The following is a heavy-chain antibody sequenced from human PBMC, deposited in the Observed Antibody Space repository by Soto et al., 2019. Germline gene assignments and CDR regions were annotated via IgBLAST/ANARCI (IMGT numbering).Heavy chain of an antibody. CDR2: IYYSGST. J-gene: IGHJ5*02. V-gene: IGHV4-30-4*01. CDR3: ARERPDGSRLDP. Sequence: SETLSLTCTVPGGNISRGDYYWSWIRQPPGKGLEWIGYIYYSGSTYYNPSLKSRVTISVDTSKNQFSLKLSSVTAADTAVYYCARERPDGSRLDPWGQGTLVTVSS. CDR1: GGNISRGDYY. D-gene: IGHD6-13*01.